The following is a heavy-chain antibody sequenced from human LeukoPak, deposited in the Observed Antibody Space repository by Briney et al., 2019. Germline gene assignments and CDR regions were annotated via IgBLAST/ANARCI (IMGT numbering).Heavy chain of an antibody. J-gene: IGHJ4*02. CDR3: AKQADSRGRRRAGFEY. V-gene: IGHV3-23*01. Sequence: GGSMRLSCAASGFTFSTYAMTWVRQAPGKGLEWVSAISGSGGRTYYADSVRGRFTISRDNSKHTLYVQINSLRPEDTAVYYCAKQADSRGRRRAGFEYWGQGTLVTVSS. D-gene: IGHD3-22*01. CDR1: GFTFSTYA. CDR2: ISGSGGRT.